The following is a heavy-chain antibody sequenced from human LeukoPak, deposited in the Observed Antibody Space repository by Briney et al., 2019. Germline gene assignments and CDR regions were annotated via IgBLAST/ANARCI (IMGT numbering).Heavy chain of an antibody. V-gene: IGHV4-4*07. Sequence: SETLSLTCTVSGGSISSYYWSWIRQPPGKGLEWIGRIYTSGSTNYNPSLKSRVTMSVDTSKNQFSLKLSSVTAADTAVYYCAREGSLLWFGEASNYFDYWGQGTLVTVSS. CDR1: GGSISSYY. CDR2: IYTSGST. CDR3: AREGSLLWFGEASNYFDY. D-gene: IGHD3-10*01. J-gene: IGHJ4*02.